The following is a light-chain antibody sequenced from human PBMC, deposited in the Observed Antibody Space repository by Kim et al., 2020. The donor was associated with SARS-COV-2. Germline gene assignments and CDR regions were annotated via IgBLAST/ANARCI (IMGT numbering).Light chain of an antibody. CDR2: GAS. CDR1: QGISTW. Sequence: ASVGDRVTITCRASQGISTWLGWYQLRPGKAPKLLIYGASSLHSGVPSRFSGSGSGTDFTLTISSLQPEDFATYYCQQANNFPRTFGGGTKVDIK. CDR3: QQANNFPRT. J-gene: IGKJ4*01. V-gene: IGKV1-12*01.